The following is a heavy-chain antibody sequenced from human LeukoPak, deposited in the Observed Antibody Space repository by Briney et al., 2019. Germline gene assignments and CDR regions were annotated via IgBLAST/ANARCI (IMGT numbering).Heavy chain of an antibody. CDR2: ISSSSSYI. CDR3: AREGDSGWYYFEN. V-gene: IGHV3-21*01. CDR1: GFTFSSYS. D-gene: IGHD6-19*01. J-gene: IGHJ4*02. Sequence: GGSLRLSCAASGFTFSSYSMNWVRQAPGKGLEWVSSISSSSSYIYYADSVKGRFTISRDNAKNSLYLQMNSLRAEDTAVYYCAREGDSGWYYFENWGQGTLVTVSS.